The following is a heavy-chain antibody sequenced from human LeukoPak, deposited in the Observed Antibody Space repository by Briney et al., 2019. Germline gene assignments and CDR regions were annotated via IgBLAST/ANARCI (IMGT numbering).Heavy chain of an antibody. V-gene: IGHV1-2*02. D-gene: IGHD2-15*01. J-gene: IGHJ3*02. CDR2: INPNSGGT. Sequence: ASAKVSCKASGYTFTGYYMHWVRQAPGQGLEWMGWINPNSGGTNYAQKFQGRVTMTRDTSISTAYMELSRLRSDDTAVYYCARDVAATPGAFDIWGQGTMVTVSS. CDR1: GYTFTGYY. CDR3: ARDVAATPGAFDI.